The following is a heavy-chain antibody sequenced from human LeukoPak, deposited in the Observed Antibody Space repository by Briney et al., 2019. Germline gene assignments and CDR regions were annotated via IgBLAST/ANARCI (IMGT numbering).Heavy chain of an antibody. CDR3: AKAYYYDSSAYYSGRLLYFQH. V-gene: IGHV3-23*01. CDR2: ISSSGGSP. D-gene: IGHD3-22*01. Sequence: GRSLRLSCAASGLTFRRYAMSWVRQAPREGMEWVAGISSSGGSPYYADSVKGRLTSSRDNSKNTLYLQMSSLRAEDTAVYYCAKAYYYDSSAYYSGRLLYFQHWGQGTLVTVSS. J-gene: IGHJ1*01. CDR1: GLTFRRYA.